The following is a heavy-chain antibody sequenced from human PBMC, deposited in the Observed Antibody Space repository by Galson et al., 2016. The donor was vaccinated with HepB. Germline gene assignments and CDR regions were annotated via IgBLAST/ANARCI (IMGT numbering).Heavy chain of an antibody. CDR1: GGSISSSAY. CDR3: ARPRDYGFDN. V-gene: IGHV4-39*01. Sequence: LSLTCSVSGGSISSSAYWGWIRQPPGKGLEWIANIHYSGSIDYKSSLKCRVTISLDKFKNQFSLKLNSVTAADTAFYYCARPRDYGFDNWGQGTLVTVYS. J-gene: IGHJ4*02. CDR2: IHYSGSI. D-gene: IGHD4-17*01.